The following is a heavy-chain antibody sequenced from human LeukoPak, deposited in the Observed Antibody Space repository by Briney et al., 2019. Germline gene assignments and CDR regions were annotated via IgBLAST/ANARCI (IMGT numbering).Heavy chain of an antibody. V-gene: IGHV3-30*01. D-gene: IGHD3-22*01. CDR2: ISYDGSNK. J-gene: IGHJ4*02. CDR1: GFTFSSYA. Sequence: GGSLRLSCAASGFTFSSYAMHWVRQAPGKGIEWVAVISYDGSNKFYADSVKGRFTISRDNSKNTLYLQMNSLRAEDTGVYYCARDRDYYDSSGPFDYWGQGTLVTVSS. CDR3: ARDRDYYDSSGPFDY.